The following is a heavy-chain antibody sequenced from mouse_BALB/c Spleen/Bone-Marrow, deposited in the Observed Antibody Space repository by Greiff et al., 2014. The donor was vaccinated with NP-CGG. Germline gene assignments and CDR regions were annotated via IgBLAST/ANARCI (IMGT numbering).Heavy chain of an antibody. J-gene: IGHJ3*01. CDR2: INPYNGGT. CDR3: ARQLYGNYAY. D-gene: IGHD2-10*02. Sequence: LEESGPELVKPGPSVKISCKASGYSFTGYYIHWVKQSHGKSLEWIGEINPYNGGTSCNQKFKGKATLTVDTSSSTAFMELHSLTSEDSSVYYCARQLYGNYAYWGQGTLVTVSA. CDR1: GYSFTGYY. V-gene: IGHV1S30*02.